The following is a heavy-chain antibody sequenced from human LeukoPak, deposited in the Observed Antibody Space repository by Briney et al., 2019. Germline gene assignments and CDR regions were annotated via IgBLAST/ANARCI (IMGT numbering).Heavy chain of an antibody. J-gene: IGHJ6*02. CDR3: ARDYCSSTTCYDSYYYGMDV. D-gene: IGHD2-2*01. Sequence: SETLSLTCTVSGGSVSSGSYYWSWIRQPPGKGLEWIGYIYYSGRTNYNPSLKSRVTISVDTSKNQFSLKLSSVTAADTAVYYCARDYCSSTTCYDSYYYGMDVWGQGTTVTVSS. V-gene: IGHV4-61*01. CDR1: GGSVSSGSYY. CDR2: IYYSGRT.